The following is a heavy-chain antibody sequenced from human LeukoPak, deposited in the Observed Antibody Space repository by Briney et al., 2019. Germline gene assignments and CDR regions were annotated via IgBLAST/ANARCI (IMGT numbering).Heavy chain of an antibody. J-gene: IGHJ3*02. CDR1: GYTFTTYG. CDR2: IIPILGIA. Sequence: SVKVSCKASGYTFTTYGINWVRQAPGQGLEWMGRIIPILGIANYAQKFQGRVTITADKSTSTVYMELSSLRSEDTAVYYCARGSPSYSSSGDAFDIWGQGTMVTVSS. CDR3: ARGSPSYSSSGDAFDI. D-gene: IGHD6-13*01. V-gene: IGHV1-69*04.